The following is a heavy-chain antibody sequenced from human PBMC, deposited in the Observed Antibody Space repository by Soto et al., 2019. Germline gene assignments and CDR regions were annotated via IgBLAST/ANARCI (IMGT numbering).Heavy chain of an antibody. CDR1: GGSISNSSYL. Sequence: PSETLSLTCSVSGGSISNSSYLWGWVRQPPGKGLQWIGSVSHIGSTNYNPSLKSRLTISVGTSKTQSSLRLDSVTAAGTAVYYCSRIAVSGPRTGFDYWGQGILVTVSS. V-gene: IGHV4-39*01. CDR3: SRIAVSGPRTGFDY. CDR2: VSHIGST. D-gene: IGHD6-19*01. J-gene: IGHJ4*02.